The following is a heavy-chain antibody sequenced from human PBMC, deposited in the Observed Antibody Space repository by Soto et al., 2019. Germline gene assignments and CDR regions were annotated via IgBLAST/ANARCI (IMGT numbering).Heavy chain of an antibody. D-gene: IGHD3-9*01. CDR3: ARGLGTGYFYCNTCNNWFDP. CDR2: MNPYSGNT. Sequence: QVQLVQSGAEVRKPGASVKVSCKASGYTFTSYDINWVRQGTGQGPEWMGWMNPYSGNTAYARKFQGRVTMTTDAPISTACMGLGTLRSEDTALYYWARGLGTGYFYCNTCNNWFDPWCQGTVVIVSS. J-gene: IGHJ5*02. V-gene: IGHV1-8*01. CDR1: GYTFTSYD.